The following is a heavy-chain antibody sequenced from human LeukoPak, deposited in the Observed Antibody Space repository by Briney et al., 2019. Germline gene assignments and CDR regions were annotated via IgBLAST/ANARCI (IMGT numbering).Heavy chain of an antibody. V-gene: IGHV3-21*01. J-gene: IGHJ3*02. Sequence: RGSLRLSCAASGFTFSSYSMNWVRQAPGKGLEWVSSISSSSSYIYYADSVKGRFTISRDNAKNSLYLQMNSLRAEDTAVYYCARDVGYYGSGSYNDAFDIWGQGTMVTVSS. CDR2: ISSSSSYI. CDR1: GFTFSSYS. D-gene: IGHD3-10*01. CDR3: ARDVGYYGSGSYNDAFDI.